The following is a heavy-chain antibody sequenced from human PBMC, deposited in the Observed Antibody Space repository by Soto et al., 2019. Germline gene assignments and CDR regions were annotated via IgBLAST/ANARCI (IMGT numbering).Heavy chain of an antibody. V-gene: IGHV1-69*13. CDR1: GGTFSSYA. CDR2: IIPIFGTA. CDR3: ARDIPPFYDFWRGYYGTESTNWFDP. Sequence: ASVKVSCKASGGTFSSYAISWVRQAPGQGLEWMGGIIPIFGTANYAQKFQGRVTITADESTSTAYMELSSLRSEDTAVYYCARDIPPFYDFWRGYYGTESTNWFDPWGQGTLVTVSS. D-gene: IGHD3-3*01. J-gene: IGHJ5*02.